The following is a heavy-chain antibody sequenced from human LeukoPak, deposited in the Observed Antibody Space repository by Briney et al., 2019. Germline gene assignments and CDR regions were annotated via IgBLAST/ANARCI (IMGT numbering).Heavy chain of an antibody. J-gene: IGHJ4*02. V-gene: IGHV7-4-1*02. CDR3: AGGLVDY. CDR1: GYTFTSYA. Sequence: ASVKVSCKASGYTFTSYAMNWVRRAPGQGLELMGWINTNTGNPTYAQGFTGRFVFSLDTSVSTAYLQISSLKADDTAVYYCAGGLVDYWGQGTLVTVSS. CDR2: INTNTGNP.